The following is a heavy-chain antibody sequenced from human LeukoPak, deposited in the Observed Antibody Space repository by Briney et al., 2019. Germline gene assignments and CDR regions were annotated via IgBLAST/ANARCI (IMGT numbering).Heavy chain of an antibody. V-gene: IGHV4-34*01. Sequence: SEALSLTCAVYGGSFSGYYWSWIRQPPGKGLEWIGEINHSGSTNYNPSLKSRVTISVDTSKNQFSLKLSSVTAADTAVYYCATDSEGYYDSSGYYSFDYWGQGTLVTVSS. CDR1: GGSFSGYY. D-gene: IGHD3-22*01. CDR2: INHSGST. CDR3: ATDSEGYYDSSGYYSFDY. J-gene: IGHJ4*02.